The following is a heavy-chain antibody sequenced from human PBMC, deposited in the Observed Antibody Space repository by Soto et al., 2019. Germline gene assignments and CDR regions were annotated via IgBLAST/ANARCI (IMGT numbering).Heavy chain of an antibody. V-gene: IGHV3-21*01. CDR3: ARDESAGSSIRY. Sequence: EVQVVESGGGLAKPGGSLRLSCTASGSTFSNYGMNWVRQAPGKGLEWVSSIDESGNYIYYADSVQGRFIISRDNVKNSLYLQMNSLRAEDTAVYFCARDESAGSSIRYWGQGTLVTVSS. J-gene: IGHJ4*02. CDR2: IDESGNYI. D-gene: IGHD2-2*01. CDR1: GSTFSNYG.